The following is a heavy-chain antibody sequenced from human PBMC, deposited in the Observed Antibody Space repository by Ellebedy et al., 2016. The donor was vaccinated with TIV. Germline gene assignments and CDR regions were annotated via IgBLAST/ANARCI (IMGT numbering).Heavy chain of an antibody. Sequence: PGGSLRLSCEASGFIFSDYTMHWVRQAPGKGLEWVAIIRFDGSDTFYGNSVRGRFTISRDNSKKTVFLQMNSLGPEDTAVYYCAKDVYGGRGDYFDYWGQGTLVTVSS. D-gene: IGHD4-23*01. CDR3: AKDVYGGRGDYFDY. V-gene: IGHV3-30*02. CDR2: IRFDGSDT. J-gene: IGHJ4*02. CDR1: GFIFSDYT.